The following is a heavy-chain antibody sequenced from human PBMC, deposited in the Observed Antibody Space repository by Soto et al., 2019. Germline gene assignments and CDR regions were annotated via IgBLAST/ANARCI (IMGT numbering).Heavy chain of an antibody. D-gene: IGHD3-22*01. Sequence: PGGSQRVSCAASGFTFIDYWMHWGRQAPGKGLAGVARVGGDGSIASYADSVAGRFAISRDNAKETVDVQVGGRGAEDRAVDYDVRAETSKYDPSGYGHWGQRIRVSVSS. CDR3: VRAETSKYDPSGYGH. J-gene: IGHJ4*02. CDR1: GFTFIDYW. V-gene: IGHV3-74*03. CDR2: VGGDGSIA.